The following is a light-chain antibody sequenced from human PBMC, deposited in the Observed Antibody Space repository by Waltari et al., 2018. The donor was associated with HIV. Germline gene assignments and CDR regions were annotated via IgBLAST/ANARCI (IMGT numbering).Light chain of an antibody. CDR3: QSYDNRLRGV. J-gene: IGLJ3*02. CDR1: TLTIGAGHD. V-gene: IGLV1-40*01. Sequence: QSVLTQPPSVSGAPGQRVRSSCTATTLTIGAGHDVHWYQHLPGTAPKLLIFGNNNRPSGVPDRFSGSKSGSSASLAITGLQAEDEADYYCQSYDNRLRGVFGGGTKVTVL. CDR2: GNN.